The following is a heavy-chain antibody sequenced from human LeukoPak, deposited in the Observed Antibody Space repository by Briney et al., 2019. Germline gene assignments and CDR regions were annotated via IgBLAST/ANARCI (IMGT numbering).Heavy chain of an antibody. CDR1: GASISSGSNY. V-gene: IGHV4-39*07. D-gene: IGHD6-13*01. CDR3: ARGVATGYSSSWYEYYFDY. J-gene: IGHJ4*02. CDR2: IYSSGST. Sequence: SETLSLTCSVSGASISSGSNYWGWIRQPPGKTLEWIGSIYSSGSTYYNPSLKSRVIIIIDTPKNHFSLTLSSVTAADTAVYYCARGVATGYSSSWYEYYFDYWGQGTLVTVSS.